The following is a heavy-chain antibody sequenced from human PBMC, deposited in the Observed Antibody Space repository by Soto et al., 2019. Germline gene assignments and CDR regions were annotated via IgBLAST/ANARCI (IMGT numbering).Heavy chain of an antibody. CDR1: GFTLSDYQ. D-gene: IGHD6-13*01. V-gene: IGHV3-72*01. Sequence: GGSLRLSCAVSGFTLSDYQMDWVRQAPGKGLEWVGRSRHKPEKYTTEYAASVKGRFTISRDDSDNSLYLQMNNLKIDDTAVYYCARDMAAAGPWGQGTLVTVSS. J-gene: IGHJ5*02. CDR3: ARDMAAAGP. CDR2: SRHKPEKYTT.